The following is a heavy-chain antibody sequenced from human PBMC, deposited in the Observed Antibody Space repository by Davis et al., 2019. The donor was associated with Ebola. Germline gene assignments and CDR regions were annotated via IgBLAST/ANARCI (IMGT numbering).Heavy chain of an antibody. CDR2: ISGSGGST. J-gene: IGHJ6*02. Sequence: GESLKISCAASGFTFSSYAMSWVRQAPGKGLEWVSAISGSGGSTYYADSVKGRFTISRDNSKNTLYLQMNSLRAEDTAVYYCAKDPHCISTSCYVYYYYYGMDVWGQGTTVTVSS. V-gene: IGHV3-23*01. D-gene: IGHD2-2*01. CDR3: AKDPHCISTSCYVYYYYYGMDV. CDR1: GFTFSSYA.